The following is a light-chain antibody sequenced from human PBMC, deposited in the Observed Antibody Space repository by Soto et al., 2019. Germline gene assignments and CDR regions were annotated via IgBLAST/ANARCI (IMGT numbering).Light chain of an antibody. J-gene: IGLJ2*01. V-gene: IGLV2-11*01. Sequence: QSALTQPRSVSGSPGQSVTISCTATGSDVGDSSHVSWYQLHPGKAPKLMIYEVNNRPSGVPDRFSGSKSGSTASLTISGLQAEDEADYYCAAWDDSLNVLVFGGGTKVTVL. CDR2: EVN. CDR3: AAWDDSLNVLV. CDR1: GSDVGDSSH.